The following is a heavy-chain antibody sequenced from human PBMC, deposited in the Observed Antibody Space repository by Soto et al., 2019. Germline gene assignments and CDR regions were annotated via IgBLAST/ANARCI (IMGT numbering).Heavy chain of an antibody. V-gene: IGHV2-26*01. Sequence: QVTLKEPGPVLVKPTETLTLTCSLSGFSLNTPRMGVSWIRQPPGKAPERLAQIFSNGEESYSASLRNRLSISTDISKTQVALVVTNLDPLDTGTYYCARTRESNSWPDYWGQGTLVTVSS. J-gene: IGHJ4*02. CDR1: GFSLNTPRMG. CDR3: ARTRESNSWPDY. CDR2: IFSNGEE. D-gene: IGHD6-13*01.